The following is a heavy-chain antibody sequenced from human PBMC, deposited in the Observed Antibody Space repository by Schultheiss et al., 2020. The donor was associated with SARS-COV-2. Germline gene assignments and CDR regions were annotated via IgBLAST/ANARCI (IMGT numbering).Heavy chain of an antibody. CDR3: ARPTTIVVDWYFDL. V-gene: IGHV4-59*08. J-gene: IGHJ2*01. CDR1: GGSISPYH. D-gene: IGHD2-21*01. Sequence: SCTVSGGSISPYHWSWIRQPPGKGLEWIGKIHHRGISTYNPSLKSRVTISVDTSKNQFSLKLSSVTAADTAVYYCARPTTIVVDWYFDLWGRGTLVTVSS. CDR2: IHHRGIS.